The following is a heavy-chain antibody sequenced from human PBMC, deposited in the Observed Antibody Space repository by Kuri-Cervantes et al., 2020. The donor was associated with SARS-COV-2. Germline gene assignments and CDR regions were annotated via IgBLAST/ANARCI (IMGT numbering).Heavy chain of an antibody. Sequence: GGSLRLSCAASGFDFSNAWMTWVRQAPGKGLEWVGRIQGKIDGGTSDYAAPVKGRFTISRDDSKNTLYLQMNSLRPEDTGVYYCAKDRRRPITPTLQEIYYYGVDVWGQGTTVTVSS. CDR1: GFDFSNAW. CDR3: AKDRRRPITPTLQEIYYYGVDV. V-gene: IGHV3-15*01. J-gene: IGHJ6*02. CDR2: IQGKIDGGTS. D-gene: IGHD4-23*01.